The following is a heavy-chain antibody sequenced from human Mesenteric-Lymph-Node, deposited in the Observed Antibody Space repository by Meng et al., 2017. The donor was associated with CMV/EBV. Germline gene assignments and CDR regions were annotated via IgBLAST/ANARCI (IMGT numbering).Heavy chain of an antibody. CDR1: GFTFSSYG. Sequence: GESLKISCAASGFTFSSYGMHWVRQAPGKGLEWVAFIRYDGSNKYYADSVKGRFTISRDNSQNTLFLQMNSLRAEDTAVYFCAKDPSSFWSGYYGDPNYYYAMDVWGQGTTVTVSS. V-gene: IGHV3-30*02. D-gene: IGHD3-3*01. CDR3: AKDPSSFWSGYYGDPNYYYAMDV. J-gene: IGHJ6*02. CDR2: IRYDGSNK.